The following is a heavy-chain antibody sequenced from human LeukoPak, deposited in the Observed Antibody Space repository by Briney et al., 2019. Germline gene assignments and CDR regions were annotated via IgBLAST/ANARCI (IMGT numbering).Heavy chain of an antibody. J-gene: IGHJ6*02. D-gene: IGHD2-2*01. Sequence: GGSLRLSCAPSVFTLCIYATQWVPHAPDEGVEGVAVITYEGSNKDHEEPVKGGFAISRDNSKNTLYLQMKRLRAEDRAVYYCARGRSTAHYYGMDVWGQGTTVTVS. CDR3: ARGRSTAHYYGMDV. CDR1: VFTLCIYA. CDR2: ITYEGSNK. V-gene: IGHV3-30*09.